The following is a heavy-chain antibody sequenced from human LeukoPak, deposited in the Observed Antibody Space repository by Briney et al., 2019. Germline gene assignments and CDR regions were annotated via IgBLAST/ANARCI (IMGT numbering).Heavy chain of an antibody. CDR3: ARQNTASGGDDP. V-gene: IGHV4-39*01. D-gene: IGHD3-16*01. CDR1: GGSISSSNFY. Sequence: SETLSLTCTVSGGSISSSNFYWGWIRHPPGKGLEWIGSIFYSGSTYYNPSLKSRVTISVDTSKNQFSLKLYSVTAADTAVYYCARQNTASGGDDPWGQGTLVTVSS. CDR2: IFYSGST. J-gene: IGHJ5*02.